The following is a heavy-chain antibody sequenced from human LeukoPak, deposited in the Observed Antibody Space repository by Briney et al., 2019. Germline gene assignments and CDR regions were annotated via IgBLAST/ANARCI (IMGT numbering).Heavy chain of an antibody. Sequence: GSLRLSCAASGFTFSNYAMSWVRQAPGQGLEWVSGISGSGGSTYYADSVKGRFTISRDNSKNTLYLQMNSLRAEDTAVYYCAIRPYSSSSPLYFQHWGQGTLVTVSS. CDR1: GFTFSNYA. D-gene: IGHD2-2*01. CDR2: ISGSGGST. CDR3: AIRPYSSSSPLYFQH. J-gene: IGHJ1*01. V-gene: IGHV3-23*01.